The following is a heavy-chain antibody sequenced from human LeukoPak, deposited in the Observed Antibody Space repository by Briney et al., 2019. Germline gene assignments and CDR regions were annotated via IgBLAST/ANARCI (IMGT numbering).Heavy chain of an antibody. J-gene: IGHJ3*02. CDR1: GFTFSSYE. Sequence: GGSLRLSCAASGFTFSSYELNLVRQAPGKGPEWVSYISSSGSTIYYADSVKGRFTISRDNAKNSLYLQMNSLRAEDKAVYYCARGRRARAFDIWGQGTMVTVSS. V-gene: IGHV3-48*03. CDR3: ARGRRARAFDI. CDR2: ISSSGSTI.